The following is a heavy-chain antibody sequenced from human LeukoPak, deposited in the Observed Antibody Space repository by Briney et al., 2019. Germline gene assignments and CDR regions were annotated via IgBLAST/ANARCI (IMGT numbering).Heavy chain of an antibody. CDR3: ARLRGYSYGYGDS. D-gene: IGHD5-18*01. CDR2: ISSSGNTI. CDR1: GFTFSSYS. Sequence: PGGSLRLSCAASGFTFSSYSMNGVRQAPGKGLEWVSYISSSGNTIDYADSVKGRFTISRDNAKNSLYLQMVSLRAEDTAVYYCARLRGYSYGYGDSWGQETLVTVSS. V-gene: IGHV3-48*04. J-gene: IGHJ4*02.